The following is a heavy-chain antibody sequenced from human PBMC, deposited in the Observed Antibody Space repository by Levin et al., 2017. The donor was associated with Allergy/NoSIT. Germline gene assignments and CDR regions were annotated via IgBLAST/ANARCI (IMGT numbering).Heavy chain of an antibody. V-gene: IGHV3-23*01. J-gene: IGHJ4*02. CDR3: AKVRYGDWSQDY. CDR2: ISGSNGRT. D-gene: IGHD4-17*01. CDR1: GFTFSSYD. Sequence: TGGSLRLSCAASGFTFSSYDMIWVRQAPGKGLEWVSAISGSNGRTYYADSVKGRFTISRDNSKNTLYLQMNSLRAEDTAVYYCAKVRYGDWSQDYWGQGTLVTVSS.